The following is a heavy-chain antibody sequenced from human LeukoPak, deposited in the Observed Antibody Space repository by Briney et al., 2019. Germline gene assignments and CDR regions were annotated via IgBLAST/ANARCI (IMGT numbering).Heavy chain of an antibody. CDR3: ARIMLSWGEFDC. J-gene: IGHJ4*02. CDR2: IYYSGST. Sequence: PSETLSLTCTVSGGSISSGGYYWSWIRQHPGKGLEWIGYIYYSGSTYYNPSLKSRGIISVETSKNQFSLKLGSVTAADTAVYYCARIMLSWGEFDCWGQGTLVTVSS. CDR1: GGSISSGGYY. V-gene: IGHV4-31*03. D-gene: IGHD3-16*01.